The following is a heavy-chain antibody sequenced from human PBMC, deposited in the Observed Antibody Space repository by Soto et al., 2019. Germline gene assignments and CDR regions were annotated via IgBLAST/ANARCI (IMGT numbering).Heavy chain of an antibody. J-gene: IGHJ4*02. CDR3: AKDRGYFDWLLSY. CDR2: VYPGDSDT. Sequence: PGESLKISCKTSGYSFTDYWIGWVRQMPGEGLEWMGIVYPGDSDTRYSPSFQGQVTVSADKSINTAYLQMNSLRAEDTAVYYCAKDRGYFDWLLSYWGQGTLVTVSS. CDR1: GYSFTDYW. V-gene: IGHV5-51*01. D-gene: IGHD3-9*01.